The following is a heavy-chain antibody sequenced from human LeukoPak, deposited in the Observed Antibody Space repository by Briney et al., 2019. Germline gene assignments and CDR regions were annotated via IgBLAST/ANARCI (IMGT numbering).Heavy chain of an antibody. CDR1: GDSVSSNSAT. Sequence: RSQTLSLTCAISGDSVSSNSATWNWIRQSPSRGLEWLGRTYYRSKWYNDYAVSAKSRITINPDTSKNQFSLQLNSVTPEDTAVYYCARVPSPAVAGLMDVWGQGTTVTVSS. CDR2: TYYRSKWYN. CDR3: ARVPSPAVAGLMDV. V-gene: IGHV6-1*01. J-gene: IGHJ6*02. D-gene: IGHD6-19*01.